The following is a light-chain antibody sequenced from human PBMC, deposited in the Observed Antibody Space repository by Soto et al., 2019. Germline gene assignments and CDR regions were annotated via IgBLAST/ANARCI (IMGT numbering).Light chain of an antibody. CDR2: QAS. CDR1: QSISNW. Sequence: DIQMTQSPSTLSAAVGDRVTIACRASQSISNWLAWYQQKPGKAPKLLIYQASNLETGVPSRFSGSGSGTEFPLTISNLQPDDFATYYCQQYNKTFGQGTKVEFK. J-gene: IGKJ1*01. CDR3: QQYNKT. V-gene: IGKV1-5*03.